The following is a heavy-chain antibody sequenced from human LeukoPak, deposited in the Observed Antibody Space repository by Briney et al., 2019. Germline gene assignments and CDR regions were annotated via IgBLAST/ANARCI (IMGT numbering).Heavy chain of an antibody. CDR1: GGSISSYY. J-gene: IGHJ3*02. CDR3: ARSAIDAFGI. Sequence: SETLSLTCTVSGGSISSYYWSWIRQPPGKGLECIGYIYNSGSTNYNPSLKSRVSISVDTSKNQFSLKLSSVTAADTAVYYCARSAIDAFGIWGQGTMVTVSS. CDR2: IYNSGST. V-gene: IGHV4-59*08. D-gene: IGHD6-25*01.